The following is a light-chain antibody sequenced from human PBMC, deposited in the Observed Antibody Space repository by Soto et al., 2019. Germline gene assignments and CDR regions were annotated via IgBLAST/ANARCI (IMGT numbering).Light chain of an antibody. Sequence: DIPMTQSPSTLSASIGDRVTITCRASQSIGSLLAWYQLQPGKAPKLLIYKASTLESGVPSRFSGSGSGTEFTLTISSMQPDDFATYYCQQYNTYSETWTFGQGTKVEI. CDR2: KAS. J-gene: IGKJ1*01. CDR1: QSIGSL. V-gene: IGKV1-5*03. CDR3: QQYNTYSETWT.